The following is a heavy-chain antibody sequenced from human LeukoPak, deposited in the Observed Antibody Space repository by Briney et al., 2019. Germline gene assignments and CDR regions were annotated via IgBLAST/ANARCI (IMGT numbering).Heavy chain of an antibody. CDR2: ISCDGSNK. CDR1: GFTFSSYA. D-gene: IGHD2-2*01. CDR3: PSLGEYQLRLTPPSYYFDY. J-gene: IGHJ4*02. V-gene: IGHV3-30*04. Sequence: GGSLRLSCAASGFTFSSYAMHWVRQAPGKGLEWVAVISCDGSNKYYADSVKGRLTISRDNSKNTLYLQMNSLRAEDTAVYYCPSLGEYQLRLTPPSYYFDYWGQGTLVTVSS.